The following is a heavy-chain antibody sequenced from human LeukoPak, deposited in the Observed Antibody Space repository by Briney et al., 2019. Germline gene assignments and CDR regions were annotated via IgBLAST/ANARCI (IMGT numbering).Heavy chain of an antibody. Sequence: SETLSLTCTVSGGSISSFYWRWIRQPPGKGLEWIGHIYYSGSTNYNPSLKSRVTISVDTSKNQFSLKLTSVTAADTAVYYCARAPLGDYPLDYWGQGTLVTVSS. V-gene: IGHV4-59*01. D-gene: IGHD4-17*01. J-gene: IGHJ4*02. CDR3: ARAPLGDYPLDY. CDR2: IYYSGST. CDR1: GGSISSFY.